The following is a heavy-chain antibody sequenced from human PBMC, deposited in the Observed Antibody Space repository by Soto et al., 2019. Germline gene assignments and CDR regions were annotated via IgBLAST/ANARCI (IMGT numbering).Heavy chain of an antibody. CDR3: ARYGGSYNAFDY. CDR1: GGTFSSYA. D-gene: IGHD1-26*01. Sequence: PPASVKVSCKASGGTFSSYAISWVRQAPGQGLEWMGGIIPIFGTANYAQKFQGRVTITADKSTSTAYMELSSLRSEDTAVYYCARYGGSYNAFDYWGQGTLVTVSS. J-gene: IGHJ4*02. V-gene: IGHV1-69*06. CDR2: IIPIFGTA.